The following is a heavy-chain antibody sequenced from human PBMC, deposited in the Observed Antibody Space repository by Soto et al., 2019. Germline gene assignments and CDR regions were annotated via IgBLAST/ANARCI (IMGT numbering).Heavy chain of an antibody. CDR1: GYTFTSYY. J-gene: IGHJ4*02. Sequence: ASVKVSCKASGYTFTSYYMHWVRQAPGQGLEWMGIINPSGGSTSYAQKFQGRVTMTRDTSTSTVYMELSSLRSEDTAVYYCTTDPDTGYFDWLLPAYFDYWGQGTLVTVSS. CDR2: INPSGGST. D-gene: IGHD3-9*01. V-gene: IGHV1-46*01. CDR3: TTDPDTGYFDWLLPAYFDY.